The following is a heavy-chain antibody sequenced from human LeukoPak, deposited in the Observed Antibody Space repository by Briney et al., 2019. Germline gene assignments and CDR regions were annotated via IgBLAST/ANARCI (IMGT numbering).Heavy chain of an antibody. V-gene: IGHV1-2*02. J-gene: IGHJ4*02. D-gene: IGHD3-10*01. Sequence: ASVKVSCKASGYTFTGYYMHWVRQAPGQGLEWMGWISPNNGKTNYTQKFQGRVTVTRDTSISTAYMELSRLRSDDTAVYYCARSGSFDYWGQGTLVTVSS. CDR3: ARSGSFDY. CDR1: GYTFTGYY. CDR2: ISPNNGKT.